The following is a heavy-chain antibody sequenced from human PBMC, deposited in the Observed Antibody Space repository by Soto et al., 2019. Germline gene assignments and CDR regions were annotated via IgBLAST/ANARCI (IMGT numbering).Heavy chain of an antibody. V-gene: IGHV1-2*04. Sequence: QVQLVQSGAEVKKPGASVTVPCRSSGDTFTDYYMHWVRQAPGQGLEWMGWINPNSGVTKYAQKFQGWVTMTRDTSIRTVYMQLNRLRSDDTAVYYCARESGGATAILDYYYFYMDVWGTGTTVTVSS. CDR2: INPNSGVT. D-gene: IGHD5-12*01. J-gene: IGHJ6*03. CDR3: ARESGGATAILDYYYFYMDV. CDR1: GDTFTDYY.